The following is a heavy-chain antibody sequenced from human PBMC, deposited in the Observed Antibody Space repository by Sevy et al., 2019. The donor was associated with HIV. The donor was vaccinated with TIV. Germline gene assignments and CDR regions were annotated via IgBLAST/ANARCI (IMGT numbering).Heavy chain of an antibody. Sequence: GGSLRLSCAVSGFPVSSSYMNWVRQAPGKGLEWVSVFYTGSKTDYADSVKGRFTMSRDSSKNTLYLQMNGLRAEDTAVYYCARDKHAYYYGLDVWGQGTTVTVSS. CDR3: ARDKHAYYYGLDV. CDR1: GFPVSSSY. V-gene: IGHV3-53*01. J-gene: IGHJ6*02. CDR2: FYTGSKT.